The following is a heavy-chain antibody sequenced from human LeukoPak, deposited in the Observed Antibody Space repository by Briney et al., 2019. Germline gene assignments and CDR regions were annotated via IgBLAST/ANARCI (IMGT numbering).Heavy chain of an antibody. CDR3: SGSYGGYYYYMDV. CDR1: GFTFSRYA. Sequence: GGSVRLSCAASGFTFSRYAMHWVRQAPGKGLAWVAVISYDGSNKYYAHSVKGRFTISRDNSKNALYLQVNSLRAEDTAGYYGSGSYGGYYYYMDVWGKGTTVTISS. CDR2: ISYDGSNK. V-gene: IGHV3-30*04. D-gene: IGHD3-16*01. J-gene: IGHJ6*03.